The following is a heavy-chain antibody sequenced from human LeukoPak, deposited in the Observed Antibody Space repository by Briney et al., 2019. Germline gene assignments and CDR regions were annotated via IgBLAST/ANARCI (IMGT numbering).Heavy chain of an antibody. Sequence: GGSLRLSCAASGFSISSYAMSWVRQGPGKGLEWVSTFSSSGFGTYYADSVKGRFTISRDNSKNTLYLQMNSLRAEDTAVYYCAILPYYYDSTAFDYWGQGTLVTVSS. CDR3: AILPYYYDSTAFDY. J-gene: IGHJ4*02. CDR2: FSSSGFGT. D-gene: IGHD3-22*01. V-gene: IGHV3-23*01. CDR1: GFSISSYA.